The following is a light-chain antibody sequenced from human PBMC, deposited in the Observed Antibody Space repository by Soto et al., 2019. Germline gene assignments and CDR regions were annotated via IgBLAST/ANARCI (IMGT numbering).Light chain of an antibody. Sequence: QSVLTQPASVSGSPRQSITISCTGTSSDVGGYNYVSWYQQHPGKAPKLIIYEVRNRPSGVSSRFSGSKSGNTASLTISGLQAEDEADYYCSSYTSSSTLFGGGTQLTVL. CDR1: SSDVGGYNY. CDR3: SSYTSSSTL. J-gene: IGLJ2*01. CDR2: EVR. V-gene: IGLV2-14*01.